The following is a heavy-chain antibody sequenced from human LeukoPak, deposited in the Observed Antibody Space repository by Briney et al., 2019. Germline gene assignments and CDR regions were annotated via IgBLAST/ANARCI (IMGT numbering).Heavy chain of an antibody. CDR3: ARHSTWVDAFDI. D-gene: IGHD2-2*01. J-gene: IGHJ3*02. V-gene: IGHV4-39*01. CDR2: IYYSGST. Sequence: PSETLSLTCTVSGGSISSSSYYWGWIRQPPGKGLEWIGSIYYSGSTYYNPSLKSRVTISVDTSKNRFSLKLSSVTAADTAVYYCARHSTWVDAFDIWGQGTMVTVSS. CDR1: GGSISSSSYY.